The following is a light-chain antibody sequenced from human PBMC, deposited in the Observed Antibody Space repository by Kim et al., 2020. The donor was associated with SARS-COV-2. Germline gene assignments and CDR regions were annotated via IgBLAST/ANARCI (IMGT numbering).Light chain of an antibody. V-gene: IGLV1-44*01. Sequence: GQRVTISCSGSSSSIGSNPVNWYQQFPGTAPKLVIHSNSQRPSGVPDRFSASKSGTSASLAISGLQSEDEGDYYCAAWDDSLNGRVFGGGTQLTVL. J-gene: IGLJ3*02. CDR1: SSSIGSNP. CDR3: AAWDDSLNGRV. CDR2: SNS.